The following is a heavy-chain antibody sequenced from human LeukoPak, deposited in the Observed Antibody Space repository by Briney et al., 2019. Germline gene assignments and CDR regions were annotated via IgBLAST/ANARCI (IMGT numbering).Heavy chain of an antibody. J-gene: IGHJ6*03. Sequence: GASVKVSCKASGGTFISYAISWVRQAPGQGLEWMGGIIPIFGTANYAQKFQGRVTITTDESTSTVYMELSSLRSEDTAVYYCARVWFGEFPYYYYMDVWGKGTTVTVSS. V-gene: IGHV1-69*05. D-gene: IGHD3-10*01. CDR1: GGTFISYA. CDR3: ARVWFGEFPYYYYMDV. CDR2: IIPIFGTA.